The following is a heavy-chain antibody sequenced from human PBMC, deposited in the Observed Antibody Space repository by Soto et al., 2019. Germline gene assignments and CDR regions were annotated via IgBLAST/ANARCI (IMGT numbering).Heavy chain of an antibody. CDR1: GLTFNTYW. J-gene: IGHJ4*02. Sequence: EVQLVESGGGWVQPGGSLRLSCVASGLTFNTYWMSWVRQAPGKGLEWVASINEDGSEIYYLDSVKGRFTISRDNAKNSLFLQMDSLRAEDTALYYCARGYRADEYWGRGTLVTVSS. V-gene: IGHV3-7*01. D-gene: IGHD5-12*01. CDR3: ARGYRADEY. CDR2: INEDGSEI.